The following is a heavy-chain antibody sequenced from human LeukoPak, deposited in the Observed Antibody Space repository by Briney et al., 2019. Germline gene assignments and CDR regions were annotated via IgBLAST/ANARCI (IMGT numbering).Heavy chain of an antibody. D-gene: IGHD1-1*01. CDR2: INPSGGST. CDR1: GYTFTSYG. CDR3: ARDAGKDYYYYMDV. Sequence: ASVKVSCKASGYTFTSYGISWVRQAPGQGLEWMGIINPSGGSTSYAQKFQGRVTMTRDMSTSTVYMELSSLRSEDTAVYYCARDAGKDYYYYMDVWGKGTTVTVSS. V-gene: IGHV1-46*01. J-gene: IGHJ6*03.